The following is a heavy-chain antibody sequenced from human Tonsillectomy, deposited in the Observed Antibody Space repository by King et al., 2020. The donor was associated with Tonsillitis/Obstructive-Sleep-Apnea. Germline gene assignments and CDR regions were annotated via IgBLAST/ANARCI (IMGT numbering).Heavy chain of an antibody. CDR3: AKDFTTVTTGQGYFDD. Sequence: VQLVESGGGLVQPGGSLRLSCVASGFTFSSYAMSWVRQAPGKGLEWVSSISYSGGSTDYADSAKGRFTISRDNSQNTLYLQMNSLRAEDTAVYYCAKDFTTVTTGQGYFDDWGQGTLVTVSS. D-gene: IGHD4-17*01. CDR2: ISYSGGST. CDR1: GFTFSSYA. J-gene: IGHJ4*02. V-gene: IGHV3-23*04.